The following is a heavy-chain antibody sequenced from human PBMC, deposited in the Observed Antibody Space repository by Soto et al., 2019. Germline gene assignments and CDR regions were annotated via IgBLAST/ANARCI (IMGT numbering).Heavy chain of an antibody. V-gene: IGHV3-72*01. D-gene: IGHD3-22*01. CDR2: TRNKANSYTT. CDR1: GFTFSDHY. J-gene: IGHJ4*02. CDR3: ARERYYYDSSGYLYYFDY. Sequence: LRLSCAASGFTFSDHYMDWVRQAPGKGLEWVGRTRNKANSYTTEYAASVKGRFTISRDDSKNSLYLQMNSLKTEDTAVYYCARERYYYDSSGYLYYFDYWGQGTLVTVSS.